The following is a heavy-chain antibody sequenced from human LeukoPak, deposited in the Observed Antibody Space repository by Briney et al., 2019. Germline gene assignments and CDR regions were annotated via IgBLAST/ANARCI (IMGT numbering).Heavy chain of an antibody. CDR1: GYSFFEYG. CDR2: ISAYNGNR. D-gene: IGHD5-12*01. J-gene: IGHJ4*02. V-gene: IGHV1-18*01. CDR3: ARDDSGAKVDIDY. Sequence: VAAVTDSFMASGYSFFEYGFSWVRQAPGQGLEGLGWISAYNGNRNYARKVEARVTMTTDTSTSTAYLEVRGLRPGDTTVYHCARDDSGAKVDIDYWGQGTLLIVSS.